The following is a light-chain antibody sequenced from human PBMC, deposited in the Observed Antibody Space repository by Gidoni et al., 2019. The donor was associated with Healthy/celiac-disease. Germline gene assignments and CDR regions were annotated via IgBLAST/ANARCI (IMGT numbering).Light chain of an antibody. Sequence: EMVMTQSPLSLPVTPGEPASISCRSSQSLLHSNGYNYWDWYLQKPGQSPQLLIYLGSNRASGVPDRFSGSGSGTDFTLKISRVEAEDVGVYYCMQALQTSITFGQGTRLEIQ. V-gene: IGKV2-28*01. CDR1: QSLLHSNGYNY. CDR2: LGS. CDR3: MQALQTSIT. J-gene: IGKJ5*01.